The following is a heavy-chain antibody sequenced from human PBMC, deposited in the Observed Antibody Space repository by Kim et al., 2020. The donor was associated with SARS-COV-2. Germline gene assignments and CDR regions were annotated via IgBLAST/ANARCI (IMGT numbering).Heavy chain of an antibody. V-gene: IGHV4-31*03. CDR1: GGSISSGGYY. CDR3: ARGSSQIGSSGYDRSLDY. J-gene: IGHJ4*02. CDR2: IYYSGST. Sequence: SETLSLTCTVSGGSISSGGYYWSWIRQHPGKGLEWIGYIYYSGSTYYNPSLKSRVTISVDTSKNQFSLKLSSVTAADTAVYYCARGSSQIGSSGYDRSLDYWGQGTLVTVSS. D-gene: IGHD3-22*01.